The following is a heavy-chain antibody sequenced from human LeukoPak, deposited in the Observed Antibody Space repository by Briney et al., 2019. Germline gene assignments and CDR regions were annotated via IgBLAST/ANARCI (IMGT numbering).Heavy chain of an antibody. Sequence: PGGSLRLSRAASGFTFSSYAMSWVRQAPGKGLEWVSAISGSGGSTYYADSVKGRFTISRDNSKNTLYLQMNSLRAEDTAVYYCAKDLEPDDILTGCGAFDYWGQGTLVTVSS. CDR3: AKDLEPDDILTGCGAFDY. D-gene: IGHD3-9*01. CDR2: ISGSGGST. J-gene: IGHJ4*02. V-gene: IGHV3-23*01. CDR1: GFTFSSYA.